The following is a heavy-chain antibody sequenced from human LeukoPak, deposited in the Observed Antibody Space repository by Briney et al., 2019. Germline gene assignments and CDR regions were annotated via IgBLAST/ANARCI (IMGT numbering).Heavy chain of an antibody. V-gene: IGHV3-23*01. D-gene: IGHD3-3*01. CDR2: ITGSGGGT. Sequence: QPGGSLRLSCAASGFSFSIYAMSWVRQAPGKGLEWVSGITGSGGGTYYADSVKGRFTISRDNSKNTLYLQMNSLRAEDTAAYSCAKDREVLRSLEWFFDYWGRGTLVTVSS. CDR1: GFSFSIYA. CDR3: AKDREVLRSLEWFFDY. J-gene: IGHJ4*02.